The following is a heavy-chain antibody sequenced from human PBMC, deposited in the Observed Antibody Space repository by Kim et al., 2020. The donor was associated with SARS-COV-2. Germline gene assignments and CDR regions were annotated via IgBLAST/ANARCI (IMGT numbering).Heavy chain of an antibody. CDR3: ARGPPYSECYWDAFDI. CDR1: GLTLSGSA. V-gene: IGHV3-73*01. Sequence: GGSLRLSRAASGLTLSGSAMHWVRQASGTGLEWVGRIRSKSNSYETAYAASVEGRFTISRDDSKNTAYLQMNSLKTEDTDVYYCARGPPYSECYWDAFDIWGQGTMVTVSS. D-gene: IGHD1-26*01. CDR2: IRSKSNSYET. J-gene: IGHJ3*02.